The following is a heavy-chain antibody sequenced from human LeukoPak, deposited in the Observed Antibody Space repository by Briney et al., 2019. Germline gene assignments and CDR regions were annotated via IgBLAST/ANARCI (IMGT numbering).Heavy chain of an antibody. J-gene: IGHJ4*02. V-gene: IGHV4-34*01. D-gene: IGHD2-2*02. CDR3: AGIVVPAAIRDYFDY. Sequence: SETLSLTCAVYGGSFSGYYWSWIREPPGKGLEWIGEINHSESTNYNPSLKSRVTISVYTSKNQFSLKLSSVTAADTAVYYCAGIVVPAAIRDYFDYWGQGTLVTVSS. CDR1: GGSFSGYY. CDR2: INHSEST.